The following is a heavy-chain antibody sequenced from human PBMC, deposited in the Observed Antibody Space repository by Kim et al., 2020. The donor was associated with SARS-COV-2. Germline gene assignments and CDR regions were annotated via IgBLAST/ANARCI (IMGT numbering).Heavy chain of an antibody. D-gene: IGHD4-17*01. V-gene: IGHV4-39*01. J-gene: IGHJ4*02. CDR3: ARHRHGDYLGREYYFDL. Sequence: SETLSLTCTVSGGSISGSTNYWSWIRQTPGKGLEWIGNIFYKGTTYYNPSLKSRITMSVDQSENHFSLRLTSVTATDTGVYFCARHRHGDYLGREYYFDLWGQGSLVTVSS. CDR1: GGSISGSTNY. CDR2: IFYKGTT.